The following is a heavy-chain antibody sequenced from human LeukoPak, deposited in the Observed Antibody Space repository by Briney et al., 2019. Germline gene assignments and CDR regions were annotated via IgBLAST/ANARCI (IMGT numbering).Heavy chain of an antibody. D-gene: IGHD5-12*01. CDR2: INHSGST. Sequence: KPSETLSLTCAVYGGSFSGYYWSWIRQPPGKGLEWIGEINHSGSTNYNASLKSRVTISVDTSKNQFSLKLSSVTAADTAVYYCASVRRDIVATIGVYWGEATLVT. V-gene: IGHV4-34*01. CDR3: ASVRRDIVATIGVY. J-gene: IGHJ4*02. CDR1: GGSFSGYY.